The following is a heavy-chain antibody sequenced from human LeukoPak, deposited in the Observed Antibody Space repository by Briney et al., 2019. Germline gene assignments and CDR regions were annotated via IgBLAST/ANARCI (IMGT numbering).Heavy chain of an antibody. Sequence: GASVKVSCKASGYTFSSYYMHWVRQAPGQGLEWMGIINPSGGSTTYAQKFQGRVTMTRDTSTSTVYMELSSLRSEDTAVYYCARVDSGGYYGHYFDYWGQGTLVTVSS. CDR1: GYTFSSYY. CDR3: ARVDSGGYYGHYFDY. CDR2: INPSGGST. V-gene: IGHV1-46*01. J-gene: IGHJ4*02. D-gene: IGHD3-22*01.